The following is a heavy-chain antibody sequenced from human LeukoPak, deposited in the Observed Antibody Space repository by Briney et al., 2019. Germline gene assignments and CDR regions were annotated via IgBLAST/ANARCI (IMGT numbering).Heavy chain of an antibody. CDR2: IYHSGST. Sequence: PSETLSLTCTVSGYSISSGYYWGWIRQPPGKGLEWIGSIYHSGSTYYNPSLKSRVTISVDTSKNQFSLRLSSVTAADTAVYYCARSGGYSMVMNYWGQGTLVTVSS. CDR1: GYSISSGYY. V-gene: IGHV4-38-2*02. J-gene: IGHJ4*02. D-gene: IGHD5-18*01. CDR3: ARSGGYSMVMNY.